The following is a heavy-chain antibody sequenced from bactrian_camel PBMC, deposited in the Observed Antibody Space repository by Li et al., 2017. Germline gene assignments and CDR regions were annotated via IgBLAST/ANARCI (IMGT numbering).Heavy chain of an antibody. CDR2: IFADGST. D-gene: IGHD2*01. Sequence: VQLVESGGGSVRAGGSLTLSCVVLRPNHNNYYMAWFRQAAGKQREWVSSIFADGSTRYADSVKGRFTISKDSGSDSVYLQMTNLNVEDTAIYYCGAGWAYGGRCAVTTGDYHYWGQGTQVTVS. V-gene: IGHV3S53*01. CDR1: RPNHNNYY. J-gene: IGHJ4*01. CDR3: GAGWAYGGRCAVTTGDYHY.